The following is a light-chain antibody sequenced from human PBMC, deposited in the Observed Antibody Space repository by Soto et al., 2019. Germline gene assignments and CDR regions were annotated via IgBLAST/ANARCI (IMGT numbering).Light chain of an antibody. J-gene: IGKJ5*01. Sequence: ETQMTQAPASIVALVGARVTITSRASQGISSWLAWYQQKPGKAPKLLIYAASSLQSGVPSRFSGSGSGTDFTLTISSLQPEDFATYYCQQANSFPITFGQGTRLEIK. CDR3: QQANSFPIT. CDR1: QGISSW. CDR2: AAS. V-gene: IGKV1-12*01.